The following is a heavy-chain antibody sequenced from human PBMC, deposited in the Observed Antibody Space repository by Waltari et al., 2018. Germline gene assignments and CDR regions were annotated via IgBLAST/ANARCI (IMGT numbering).Heavy chain of an antibody. Sequence: EVQLVESGGGLVQPGGSRRLSWAASGFTCGPYRMNWVRRAPGKGLDWVSYISSDGGDRIYADSVKGRFTVFRDNTDNSLYLQMNSLRAEDSAVYYCAREDIPADGPFDYWGQGTLVTVFS. V-gene: IGHV3-48*03. CDR1: GFTCGPYR. D-gene: IGHD6-13*01. CDR2: ISSDGGDR. CDR3: AREDIPADGPFDY. J-gene: IGHJ4*02.